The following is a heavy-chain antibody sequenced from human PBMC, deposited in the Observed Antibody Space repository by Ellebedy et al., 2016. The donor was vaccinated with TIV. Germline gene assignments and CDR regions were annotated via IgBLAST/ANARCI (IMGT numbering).Heavy chain of an antibody. CDR2: ISNDGYNA. CDR1: GFIFRTYE. J-gene: IGHJ4*02. Sequence: GESLKISCAVSGFIFRTYEMHWVRQAPGKGLEWMAVISNDGYNAKYADSVRGRFTVSRDNSKTTLYLQMDSLRTEDTAVYYCVRGVSPPRYCGSGMCYLVDHWGQGTLVIVSS. CDR3: VRGVSPPRYCGSGMCYLVDH. D-gene: IGHD3-10*01. V-gene: IGHV3-30*03.